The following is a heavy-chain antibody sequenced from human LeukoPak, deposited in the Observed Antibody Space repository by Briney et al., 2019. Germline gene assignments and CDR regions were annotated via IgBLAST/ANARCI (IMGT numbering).Heavy chain of an antibody. CDR2: IYSNDGT. V-gene: IGHV3-53*01. CDR3: ATSPGWQLRRYFDL. J-gene: IGHJ2*01. Sequence: GGSLRLSCAASGFSVSTNYMSWFRQAPGKGLEWVSIIYSNDGTYSADSVKDRFTISRDNSKNTLYLQMHSLRADDTAVYYCATSPGWQLRRYFDLWGRGTLVTVSS. CDR1: GFSVSTNY. D-gene: IGHD4-23*01.